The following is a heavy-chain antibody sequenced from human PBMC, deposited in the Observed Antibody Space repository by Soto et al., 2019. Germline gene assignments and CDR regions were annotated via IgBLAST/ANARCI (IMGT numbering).Heavy chain of an antibody. D-gene: IGHD4-17*01. Sequence: EVQLVESGGGLVQPGGSLRLSCAASGFTVSSNYMSWVRQAPGKGLEWVSVIYSGGSTYYADSVKGRFTISRDNSKNTLYLQMNSLRAEDTAVYYCARGIYGDYALEAFDIWGQGTMVTVSS. CDR3: ARGIYGDYALEAFDI. CDR2: IYSGGST. V-gene: IGHV3-66*01. CDR1: GFTVSSNY. J-gene: IGHJ3*02.